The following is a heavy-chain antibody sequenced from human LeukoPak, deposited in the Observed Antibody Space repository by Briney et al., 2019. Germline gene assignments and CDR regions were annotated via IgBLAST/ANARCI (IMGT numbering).Heavy chain of an antibody. CDR3: GKDPNGDYIGAFDF. D-gene: IGHD4-17*01. J-gene: IGHJ3*01. CDR2: ITGSGDTR. Sequence: GGSLRFSCVASGITFRNYAVTWVRQAPGKGLEWVSSITGSGDTRRYADSVKGRFTISRDNSVDTLYLQMNSLSAEDTAIYYCGKDPNGDYIGAFDFWGRGTMVTVSS. V-gene: IGHV3-23*01. CDR1: GITFRNYA.